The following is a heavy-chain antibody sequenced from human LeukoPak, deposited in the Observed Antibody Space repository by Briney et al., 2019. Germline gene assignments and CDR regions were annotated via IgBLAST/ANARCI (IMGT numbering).Heavy chain of an antibody. J-gene: IGHJ4*02. CDR3: ARRYYYDFSGLDY. V-gene: IGHV3-11*04. CDR2: ISSSGRTI. D-gene: IGHD3-22*01. CDR1: GFTFSDYY. Sequence: PGGSLRLSCEASGFTFSDYYMSWIRQAPGEGLEWVSYISSSGRTIYYADSLKGRFTISRDNSKNSLLLQMNSLRAEDTAVYYCARRYYYDFSGLDYWGQGTLVTVSS.